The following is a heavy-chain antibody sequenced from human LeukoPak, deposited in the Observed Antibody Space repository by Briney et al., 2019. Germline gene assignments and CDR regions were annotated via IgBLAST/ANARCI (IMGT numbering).Heavy chain of an antibody. CDR1: GFTFSSYG. Sequence: GESLKISCAASGFTFSSYGMHWVRQAPGKGLEWVAFIRYDGSNKYYADSVKGRFTISRDNSKNTLYLQMNSLRAEDTAVYYCAKRLRESSSWYPDAFDIWGQGTMVTVSS. D-gene: IGHD6-13*01. V-gene: IGHV3-30*02. CDR3: AKRLRESSSWYPDAFDI. J-gene: IGHJ3*02. CDR2: IRYDGSNK.